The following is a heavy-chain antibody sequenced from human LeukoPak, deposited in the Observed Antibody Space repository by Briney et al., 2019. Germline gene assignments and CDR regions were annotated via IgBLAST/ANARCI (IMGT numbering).Heavy chain of an antibody. CDR1: GYTFTSYY. V-gene: IGHV1-46*01. CDR3: ARDMGPGDSRDY. CDR2: INPSGGST. J-gene: IGHJ4*02. Sequence: AASVKVSCKASGYTFTSYYMHWVRQAPGQGLEWMGLINPSGGSTSYAQKFQGRVTMTRDMSTSTVYMELSSLRSEDTAVCYCARDMGPGDSRDYWGQGTLVTVSS. D-gene: IGHD2-21*02.